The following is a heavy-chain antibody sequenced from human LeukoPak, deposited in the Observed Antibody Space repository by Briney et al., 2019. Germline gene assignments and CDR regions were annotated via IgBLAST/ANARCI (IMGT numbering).Heavy chain of an antibody. CDR1: GFTFSSYA. J-gene: IGHJ2*01. Sequence: PGGSLRLSCAASGFTFSSYAMSWVRQAPGKGLVWVSRIGGDGRSTTYADSVKGRFTISRDNAKNTLYLQMNSLRAEDTAIYYCARAWWEQRWYFDLWGRGTLVTVSS. CDR3: ARAWWEQRWYFDL. V-gene: IGHV3-74*01. D-gene: IGHD2-15*01. CDR2: IGGDGRST.